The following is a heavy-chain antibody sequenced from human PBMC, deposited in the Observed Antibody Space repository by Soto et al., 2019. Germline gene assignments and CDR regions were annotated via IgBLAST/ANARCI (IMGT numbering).Heavy chain of an antibody. CDR3: AKGAYDYGTSSLAFDF. J-gene: IGHJ3*01. CDR2: IAYDGSNK. CDR1: GFTFSTYG. D-gene: IGHD6-6*01. Sequence: QVQLVESGGGVVQPGRSLRLSCAASGFTFSTYGMHWVRQAPGKGLEWVALIAYDGSNKYYADSVKGRFTISRDNSKNTLYLQMNSLRAEDTPVYYCAKGAYDYGTSSLAFDFWGQGTMVTVSS. V-gene: IGHV3-30*18.